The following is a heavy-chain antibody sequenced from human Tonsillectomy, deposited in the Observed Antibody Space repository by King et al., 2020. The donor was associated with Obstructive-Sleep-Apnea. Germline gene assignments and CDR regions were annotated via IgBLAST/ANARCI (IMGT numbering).Heavy chain of an antibody. CDR2: INGNSKYI. CDR1: GFTFNTDN. J-gene: IGHJ4*02. Sequence: VQLVESGGGLVKPGGSLRLSCAAFGFTFNTDNMNWVRQAPGKGLECVSSINGNSKYIYYEDSMRGRFTTPRDNGRNSLYLKMNSLRAEDTAVYYCVRGGERYQRIDRFYYWGQGPLVAVSS. D-gene: IGHD4-17*01. V-gene: IGHV3-21*01. CDR3: VRGGERYQRIDRFYY.